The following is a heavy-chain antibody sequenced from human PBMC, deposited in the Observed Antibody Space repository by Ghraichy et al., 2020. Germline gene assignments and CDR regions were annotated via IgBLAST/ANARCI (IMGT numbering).Heavy chain of an antibody. D-gene: IGHD2-2*01. CDR2: INHSGST. CDR1: GGSFSGYY. Sequence: SETLSLTCAVYGGSFSGYYWSWIRQPPGKGLEWIGEINHSGSTNYNPSLKSRVTISVDTSKNQFSLKLSSVTAADTAVYYCARRARPCSSTSCYLDAFDIWAQGTMVTVSS. CDR3: ARRARPCSSTSCYLDAFDI. V-gene: IGHV4-34*01. J-gene: IGHJ3*02.